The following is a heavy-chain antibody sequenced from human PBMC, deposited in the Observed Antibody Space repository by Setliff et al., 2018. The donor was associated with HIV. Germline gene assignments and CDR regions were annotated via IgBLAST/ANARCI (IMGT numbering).Heavy chain of an antibody. CDR3: ARRSIVGSTRGYYYYALDV. V-gene: IGHV4-4*08. Sequence: PSETLSLTCTVSGGSISSYYWSWIRQAPGKGLEWLGYIYISGTTNYNPSLKGRVTMFLDTSKNQFSLKLTSVTAADTAVYYCARRSIVGSTRGYYYYALDVWGQGTTVTVSS. CDR2: IYISGTT. D-gene: IGHD1-26*01. J-gene: IGHJ6*02. CDR1: GGSISSYY.